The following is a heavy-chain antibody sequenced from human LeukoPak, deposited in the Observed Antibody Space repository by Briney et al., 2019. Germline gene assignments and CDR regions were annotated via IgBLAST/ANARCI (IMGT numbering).Heavy chain of an antibody. V-gene: IGHV3-23*01. CDR1: GFTFSSHA. Sequence: GGTLRLSCAASGFTFSSHAMNWVRQAPGKGLEWVSGISGSATNTYYADSVKGRFTISRDNSKNTLYLQMNSLRAEDTAVYYCARESVVVPAAMFGPPYFDYWGQGTLVTVSS. J-gene: IGHJ4*02. CDR2: ISGSATNT. CDR3: ARESVVVPAAMFGPPYFDY. D-gene: IGHD2-2*01.